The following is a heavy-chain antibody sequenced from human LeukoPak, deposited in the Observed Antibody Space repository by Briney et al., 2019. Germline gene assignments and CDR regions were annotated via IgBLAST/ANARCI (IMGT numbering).Heavy chain of an antibody. CDR1: GYTFTGYY. CDR2: INPNSGGT. CDR3: ARGDSSSWSGGNWFDP. Sequence: ASVKVSCKASGYTFTGYYMHWVRQAPGQGLEWMGWINPNSGGTNYAQKFQGRVTMIRDTSISTAYMELSRLRSDDTAVYYCARGDSSSWSGGNWFDPWGQGTLVTVSS. D-gene: IGHD6-13*01. V-gene: IGHV1-2*02. J-gene: IGHJ5*02.